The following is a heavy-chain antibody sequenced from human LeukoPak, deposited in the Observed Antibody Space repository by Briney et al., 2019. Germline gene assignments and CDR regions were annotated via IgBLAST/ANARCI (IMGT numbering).Heavy chain of an antibody. Sequence: SETLSLTCTVSGGSISSSSYYWGWIRQPPGKGLEWIGSIYYSGSTYYNPSLKSRVTISVDTSKNQFSLKLSSVAAADTAVYYCASQGSIIRGNWFDPWGQGTLVTVSS. J-gene: IGHJ5*02. D-gene: IGHD3-10*01. CDR1: GGSISSSSYY. CDR3: ASQGSIIRGNWFDP. CDR2: IYYSGST. V-gene: IGHV4-39*01.